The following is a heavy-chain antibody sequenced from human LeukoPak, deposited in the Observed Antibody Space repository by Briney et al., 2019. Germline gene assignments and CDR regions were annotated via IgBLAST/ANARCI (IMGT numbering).Heavy chain of an antibody. D-gene: IGHD2-15*01. Sequence: PSETLSLTCAVPGYSISSGYYWGWIRQPPGKGLEWIRSMYHSGSTYYNPSLKGRVTISVDTSKNQFSLKLSSVTAADTAVYYCAREVVVVDRYFQHWGQGTLVTVSS. CDR3: AREVVVVDRYFQH. CDR1: GYSISSGYY. CDR2: MYHSGST. V-gene: IGHV4-38-2*02. J-gene: IGHJ1*01.